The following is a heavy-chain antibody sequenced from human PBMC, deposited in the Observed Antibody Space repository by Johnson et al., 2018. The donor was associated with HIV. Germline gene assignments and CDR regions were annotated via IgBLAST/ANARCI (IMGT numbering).Heavy chain of an antibody. CDR3: AKGEDYYDSSGYAVVAFDI. V-gene: IGHV3-23*04. Sequence: VQLVESGGGLVQPGGSLRLSCAASGFTFSSYAMSWVRQAPGKGLEWVSAISGSGGSTYYADSVKGRFTISRDNSKNTLYLQMNSLRAEDTAVYYCAKGEDYYDSSGYAVVAFDIWGQGTMVTVSS. J-gene: IGHJ3*02. D-gene: IGHD3-22*01. CDR2: ISGSGGST. CDR1: GFTFSSYA.